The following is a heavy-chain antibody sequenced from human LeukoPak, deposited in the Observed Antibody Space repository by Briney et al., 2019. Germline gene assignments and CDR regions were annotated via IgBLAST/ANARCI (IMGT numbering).Heavy chain of an antibody. CDR1: GGSFSGYY. CDR2: INHSGSA. V-gene: IGHV4-34*01. J-gene: IGHJ1*01. D-gene: IGHD6-19*01. CDR3: ARRAAVTKTSGYFQH. Sequence: SETLSLTCAVYGGSFSGYYWSWIRQPPGKGLEWIGEINHSGSANYNPSLKSRVTISVDTSKNQFSLKLSSVTAADTAVYYCARRAAVTKTSGYFQHWGQGTLVTVSS.